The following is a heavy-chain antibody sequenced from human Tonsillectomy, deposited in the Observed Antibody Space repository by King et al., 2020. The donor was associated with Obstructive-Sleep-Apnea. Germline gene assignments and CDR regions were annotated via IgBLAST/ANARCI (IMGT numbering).Heavy chain of an antibody. CDR3: ARTYYDSSGLNFDY. D-gene: IGHD3-22*01. J-gene: IGHJ4*02. V-gene: IGHV5-10-1*03. CDR2: IDPSDSYN. Sequence: VQLVESGAEVKKPGESLRISCKGSGYSFTSYWISWVRQMPGKGLEWMGRIDPSDSYNNYSPSFPGHVVFAADKSISTAYLQWSSLKASDTAMYYCARTYYDSSGLNFDYWGQGTLVTVSS. CDR1: GYSFTSYW.